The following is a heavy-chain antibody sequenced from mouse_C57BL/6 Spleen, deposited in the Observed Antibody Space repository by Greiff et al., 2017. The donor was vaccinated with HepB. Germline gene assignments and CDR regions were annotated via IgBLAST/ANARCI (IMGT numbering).Heavy chain of an antibody. CDR3: TRAYSNYGGYYAMDY. CDR1: GFTFSSYA. J-gene: IGHJ4*01. D-gene: IGHD2-5*01. V-gene: IGHV5-9-1*02. CDR2: ISSGGDYI. Sequence: EVKLVESGEGLVKPGGSLKLSCAASGFTFSSYAMSWVRQTPEKRLEWVAYISSGGDYIYYADTVKGRFTISRDNARNTLYLQMSSLKSEDTAMYYCTRAYSNYGGYYAMDYWGQGTSVTVSS.